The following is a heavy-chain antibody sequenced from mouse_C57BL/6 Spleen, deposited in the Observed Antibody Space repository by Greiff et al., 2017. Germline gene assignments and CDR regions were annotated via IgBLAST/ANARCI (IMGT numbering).Heavy chain of an antibody. Sequence: EVQLVESGGGLVKPGGSLKLSCAASGFTFSSYTMSWVRQTPGKRLEWVATISGGGGNTYYPDSVKGRFTISRDNAKNTLYLQMSSLRSEDTALYYCARQRYGYDEYFDVWGTGTTVTVSS. J-gene: IGHJ1*03. CDR2: ISGGGGNT. V-gene: IGHV5-9*01. D-gene: IGHD2-2*01. CDR1: GFTFSSYT. CDR3: ARQRYGYDEYFDV.